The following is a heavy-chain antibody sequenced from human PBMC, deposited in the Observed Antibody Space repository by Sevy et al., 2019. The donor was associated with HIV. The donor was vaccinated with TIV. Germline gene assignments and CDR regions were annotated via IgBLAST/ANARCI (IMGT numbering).Heavy chain of an antibody. D-gene: IGHD3-22*01. V-gene: IGHV3-7*01. CDR1: GFTFSDYG. Sequence: GGSLRLSCAASGFTFSDYGMHWVRQAPGKGLEWVANIKKDGSEKYYVDSVKGRFTISRDNAKNSLYLQMNSLRAEDTAVYYCARCYYDSRGYFYYFYGLDVWGQGTTVTVSS. CDR3: ARCYYDSRGYFYYFYGLDV. CDR2: IKKDGSEK. J-gene: IGHJ6*02.